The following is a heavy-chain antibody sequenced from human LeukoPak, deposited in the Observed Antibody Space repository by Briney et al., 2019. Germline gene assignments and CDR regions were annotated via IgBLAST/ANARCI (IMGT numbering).Heavy chain of an antibody. J-gene: IGHJ6*02. Sequence: GGSLRLSCTASGFAFSGSAMHWVRQASGKGLEWVGRIRNKANSYATAYAASVKGRFTISRDDLKNTAYLQMNSLKTEDTAVYYCIRLQLLAEAYSHYGMDVWGQGTTVTVSS. V-gene: IGHV3-73*01. CDR1: GFAFSGSA. CDR2: IRNKANSYAT. CDR3: IRLQLLAEAYSHYGMDV. D-gene: IGHD2-2*01.